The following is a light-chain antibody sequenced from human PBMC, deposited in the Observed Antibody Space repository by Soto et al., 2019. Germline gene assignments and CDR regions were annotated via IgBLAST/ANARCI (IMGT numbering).Light chain of an antibody. V-gene: IGKV1-5*03. CDR3: QQYNSYPWT. CDR1: QSISSW. Sequence: DIQMTQSPSTLSASVGDRVTITCRASQSISSWLAWYQQKPGKAPKLLIYKAPSLESGVPSRFRGSGSGTEFTLTISSLQPDEIATYYCQQYNSYPWTFGPGTKVEIK. CDR2: KAP. J-gene: IGKJ1*01.